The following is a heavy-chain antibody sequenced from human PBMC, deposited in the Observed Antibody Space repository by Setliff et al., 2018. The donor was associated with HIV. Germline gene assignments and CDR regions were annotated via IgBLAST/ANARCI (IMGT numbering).Heavy chain of an antibody. CDR2: VYHSGST. CDR3: ARGGGFWSGQLDF. V-gene: IGHV4-59*11. J-gene: IGHJ4*02. D-gene: IGHD3-3*01. CDR1: GGYISSHY. Sequence: SETLSLTCTVSGGYISSHYWSWIRQPPGKGLEWIGYVYHSGSTNYNPSLKSRVTISVDTSKKQVSLKLSSVTAADTAVYYCARGGGFWSGQLDFWGQGTLVTVSS.